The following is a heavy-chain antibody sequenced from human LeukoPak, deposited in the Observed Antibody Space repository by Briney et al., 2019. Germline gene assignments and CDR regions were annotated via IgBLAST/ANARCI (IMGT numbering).Heavy chain of an antibody. D-gene: IGHD6-19*01. J-gene: IGHJ4*02. V-gene: IGHV3-30*02. CDR3: AKEEIGMIAVAWSFDY. CDR2: IRYDGSNK. Sequence: PGGSLRLSCAASGFTFSSYGMHWVRQAPGKGLEWVAFIRYDGSNKYYADSVKGRFTISRDNSKNTLYLQMNSLRAEDTAVYYCAKEEIGMIAVAWSFDYWGQGTLVTVSS. CDR1: GFTFSSYG.